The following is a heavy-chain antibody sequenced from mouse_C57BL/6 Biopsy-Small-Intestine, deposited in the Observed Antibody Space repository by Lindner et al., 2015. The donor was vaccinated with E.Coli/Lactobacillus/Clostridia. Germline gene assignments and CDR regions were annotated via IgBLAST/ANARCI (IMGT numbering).Heavy chain of an antibody. CDR3: ARDSYYYGSSSGY. D-gene: IGHD1-1*01. CDR2: IYPGSGNT. J-gene: IGHJ2*01. CDR1: GYSFTGYY. V-gene: IGHV1-66*01. Sequence: VQLQESGPELVKPGASVKISCKASGYSFTGYYIHWVKQRPGQGLEWIGWIYPGSGNTKYNEKFKGKATLTADTSSSTAYMQLSSLTSEDSAGYYCARDSYYYGSSSGYWGQGTTLTVSS.